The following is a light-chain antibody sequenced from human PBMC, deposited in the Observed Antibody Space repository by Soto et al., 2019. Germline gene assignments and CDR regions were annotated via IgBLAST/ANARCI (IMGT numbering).Light chain of an antibody. J-gene: IGKJ1*01. CDR1: QTISTS. CDR3: QQSYSTPRT. Sequence: DLEMTQSPSSLSASVGDRVTITCRASQTISTSLNWYQQKPGKAPNLLISGAFTLRGGVPARFSGSGSGTDFTLTITHLQLEDFATYFCQQSYSTPRTFGQGTRVDMK. V-gene: IGKV1-39*01. CDR2: GAF.